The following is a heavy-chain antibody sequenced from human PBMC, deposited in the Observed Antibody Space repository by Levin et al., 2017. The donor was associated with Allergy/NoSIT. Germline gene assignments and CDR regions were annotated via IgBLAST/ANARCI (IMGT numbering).Heavy chain of an antibody. J-gene: IGHJ5*02. D-gene: IGHD3-10*01. CDR1: GGSISSGSYY. CDR3: ARITCGLHDGLWFGESHTYWFDP. Sequence: LRLSCTVSGGSISSGSYYWSWIRQHPGTGLEWVGYIYYSGSTYYNPSLKRRLTISVDTSKNQFSLKLSSVTAADKAIYYCARITCGLHDGLWFGESHTYWFDPWGQGTLVTVSS. CDR2: IYYSGST. V-gene: IGHV4-31*03.